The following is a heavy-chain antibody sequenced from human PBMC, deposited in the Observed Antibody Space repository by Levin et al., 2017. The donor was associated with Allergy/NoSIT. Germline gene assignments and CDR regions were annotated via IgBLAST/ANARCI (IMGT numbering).Heavy chain of an antibody. V-gene: IGHV1-24*01. CDR2: FDPENGQT. CDR3: ATETSGSYSVAFDI. Sequence: ASVKVSCKVSGYNLNELSMHWVRQAPGKGLEWMGGFDPENGQTIYAQKFQGRVTMTEDTSTDTTYMELSSLRSEDTAVYYCATETSGSYSVAFDIWGQGTMVTVSS. D-gene: IGHD1-26*01. CDR1: GYNLNELS. J-gene: IGHJ3*02.